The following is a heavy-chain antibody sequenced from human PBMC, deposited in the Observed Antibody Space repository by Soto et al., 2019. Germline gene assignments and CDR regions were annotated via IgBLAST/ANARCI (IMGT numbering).Heavy chain of an antibody. CDR3: ARVPVTGYFDWLDP. Sequence: SSETLSLTCSVSGAPITSNYWTWIRQPPGKGLEWIGYLDHQGYSSYSPSLRSRVSMSIDTAKNQLSLKVHSVTAADTAVYYCARVPVTGYFDWLDPGGQGTLVTVSS. CDR1: GAPITSNY. J-gene: IGHJ5*02. CDR2: LDHQGYS. D-gene: IGHD3-9*01. V-gene: IGHV4-59*01.